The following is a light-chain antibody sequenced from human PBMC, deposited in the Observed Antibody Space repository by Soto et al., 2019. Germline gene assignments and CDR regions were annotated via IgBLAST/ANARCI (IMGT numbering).Light chain of an antibody. CDR1: QSVSSSS. Sequence: ETVLTQSPGTLSFAPGEIASLSCRVSQSVSSSSLAWYQQRPGQAPRLLIYGTSSRATGIPDGFSGSGSGTDFTLTISRLEPEDFAVYFCQRYGSSPLITFGQGTRLEI. J-gene: IGKJ5*01. CDR3: QRYGSSPLIT. V-gene: IGKV3-20*01. CDR2: GTS.